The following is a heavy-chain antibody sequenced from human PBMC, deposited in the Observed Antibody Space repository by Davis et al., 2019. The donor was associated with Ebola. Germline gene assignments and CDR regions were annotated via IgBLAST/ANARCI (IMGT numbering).Heavy chain of an antibody. D-gene: IGHD3-3*01. CDR1: GFTFSSYA. J-gene: IGHJ6*03. CDR2: ISGSGGST. Sequence: GESLKISCAASGFTFSSYAMSWVRQAPGKGLEWVSAISGSGGSTYYADSVKGRFTISRDNSKNTLYLQMNSLKTEDTAVYYCTTDKDGLWSGYYVSYYMDVWGKGTTVTVSS. CDR3: TTDKDGLWSGYYVSYYMDV. V-gene: IGHV3-23*01.